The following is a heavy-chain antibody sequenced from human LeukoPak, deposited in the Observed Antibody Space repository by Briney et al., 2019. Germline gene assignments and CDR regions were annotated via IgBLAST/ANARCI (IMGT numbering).Heavy chain of an antibody. CDR1: GGSISSSNYY. Sequence: SETLSLTCTVSGGSISSSNYYWGWIRQPPGKGLEWIGSIYYSGTTYYSSSLKSRVIISVDTSKNQFSLKLSSVTATDTAVYYCARREAQDFDYWGQGTLVTVSS. J-gene: IGHJ4*02. CDR3: ARREAQDFDY. CDR2: IYYSGTT. V-gene: IGHV4-39*01.